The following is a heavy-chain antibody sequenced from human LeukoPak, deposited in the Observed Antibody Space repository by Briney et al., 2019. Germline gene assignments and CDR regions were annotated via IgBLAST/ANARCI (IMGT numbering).Heavy chain of an antibody. CDR3: ARSLYYDTSGPFDF. J-gene: IGHJ4*02. Sequence: PSQTLSLTCTVSGGSISSGGYYWSWIRQHPGKGLEWIGEVYHDGSTNYNPSLQSRVTISLDKSKNQFSLKLSSVTAADTAMYYCARSLYYDTSGPFDFWGQGALVSVSS. CDR2: VYHDGST. CDR1: GGSISSGGYY. V-gene: IGHV4-31*09. D-gene: IGHD3-22*01.